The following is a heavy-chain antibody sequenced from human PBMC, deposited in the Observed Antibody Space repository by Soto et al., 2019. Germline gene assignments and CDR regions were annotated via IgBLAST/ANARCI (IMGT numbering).Heavy chain of an antibody. CDR2: INPNSGGT. V-gene: IGHV1-2*02. Sequence: SSVKLSFKSSASTFTCYYRHWVRQALGQGLEWMGWINPNSGGTDYAQKFQGRVTITRDTSISTAYMELSRLRSDDTAVYYCATEPLVTAILWFDPWGQGTLVTVSS. J-gene: IGHJ5*02. CDR1: ASTFTCYY. D-gene: IGHD2-21*02. CDR3: ATEPLVTAILWFDP.